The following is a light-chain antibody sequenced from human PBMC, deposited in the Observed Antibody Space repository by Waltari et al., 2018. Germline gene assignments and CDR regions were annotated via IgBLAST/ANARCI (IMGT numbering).Light chain of an antibody. CDR3: QQFDNLPLT. V-gene: IGKV1-33*01. CDR1: QDISNY. CDR2: DAS. Sequence: DIQMTQSPSSLSASVGDRITITCQASQDISNYLNWYQHKPGKAPKVLNYDASNLETGVPSRFSGSGSGTDFTFTISSLQPEDIATYYCQQFDNLPLTFGQGTRLEI. J-gene: IGKJ5*01.